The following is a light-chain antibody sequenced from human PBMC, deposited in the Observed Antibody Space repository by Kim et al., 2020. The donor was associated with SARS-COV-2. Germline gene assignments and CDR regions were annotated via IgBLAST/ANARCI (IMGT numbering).Light chain of an antibody. V-gene: IGLV3-1*01. J-gene: IGLJ2*01. Sequence: VSPGQTPSITCSGVRLGENCACGYQQKPGKSPVLVIYQDSKRPSGIPERFAGSNSGNTATLTIGGSRAMDEADNYCQAWDSSTVVFGGGTQLTVL. CDR1: RLGENC. CDR2: QDS. CDR3: QAWDSSTVV.